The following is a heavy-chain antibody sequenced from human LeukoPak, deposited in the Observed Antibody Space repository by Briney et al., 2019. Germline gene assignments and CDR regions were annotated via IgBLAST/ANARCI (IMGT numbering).Heavy chain of an antibody. V-gene: IGHV1-2*02. Sequence: ASVKVSCMASGYSLTDYLMHWVRQAPGQGLEWMGFIKPTRGDTHSAQDFRGRVTMTRDTSMRTVYMEPSNLSTDDTAMDYCARDYPHQRFDDWGQGTLVTVSS. J-gene: IGHJ4*02. CDR1: GYSLTDYL. D-gene: IGHD3-16*02. CDR3: ARDYPHQRFDD. CDR2: IKPTRGDT.